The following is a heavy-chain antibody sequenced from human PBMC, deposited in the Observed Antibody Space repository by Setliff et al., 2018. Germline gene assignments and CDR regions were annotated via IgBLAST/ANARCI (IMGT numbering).Heavy chain of an antibody. CDR2: IYTSGST. D-gene: IGHD3-10*01. Sequence: TLSLTCTVSGGSISSSSYYWGWIRQPAGKGLEWIGHIYTSGSTNYNPSLKSRVTMSVDTSNNQFSLSLSSVTAADTAVYYCARRMGGDWFEPWGQGTLVTVSS. V-gene: IGHV4-61*09. CDR1: GGSISSSSYY. J-gene: IGHJ5*02. CDR3: ARRMGGDWFEP.